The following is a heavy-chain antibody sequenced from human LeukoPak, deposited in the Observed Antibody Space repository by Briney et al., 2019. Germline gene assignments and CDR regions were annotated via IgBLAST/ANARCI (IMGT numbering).Heavy chain of an antibody. CDR3: AREDVAVDY. CDR2: ISSSGGTI. CDR1: GFTFSSYE. Sequence: GGSLRLSCAASGFTFSSYEMNWVRQAPGKGLEWVSYISSSGGTIYYADSVKGRFTISRDNAKNSLYLQMNSLRAEDTAVYYCAREDVAVDYWGQGTLVTVSS. V-gene: IGHV3-48*03. J-gene: IGHJ4*02. D-gene: IGHD2-15*01.